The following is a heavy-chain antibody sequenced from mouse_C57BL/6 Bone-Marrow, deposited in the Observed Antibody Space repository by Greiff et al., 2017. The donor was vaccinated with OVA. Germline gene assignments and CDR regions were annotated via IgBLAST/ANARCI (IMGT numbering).Heavy chain of an antibody. D-gene: IGHD1-1*01. V-gene: IGHV5-4*01. CDR2: ISDGGSYT. CDR3: ARDIVATRAY. CDR1: GFTFSSYA. Sequence: EVHLVESGGGLVKPGGSLKLSCAASGFTFSSYAMSWVRQTPEKRLEWVATISDGGSYTYYPDNVKGRFTISRDNAKNNLYLQMSHLKSEDTAMYYCARDIVATRAYWGQGTLVTVSA. J-gene: IGHJ3*01.